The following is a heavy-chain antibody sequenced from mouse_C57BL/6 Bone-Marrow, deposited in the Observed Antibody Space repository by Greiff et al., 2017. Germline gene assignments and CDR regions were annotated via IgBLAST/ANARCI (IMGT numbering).Heavy chain of an antibody. V-gene: IGHV5-16*01. CDR3: ARGGDYDSSWFAY. CDR1: GFTFSDYY. D-gene: IGHD2-4*01. CDR2: INYDGSST. Sequence: EVKLVESEGGLVQPGSSMKLSCTASGFTFSDYYMAWVRQVPEKGLEWVANINYDGSSTYYLDSLKSRFIISRDNAKNILYLQMSSLKSEDTATYYCARGGDYDSSWFAYWGQGTLVTVSA. J-gene: IGHJ3*01.